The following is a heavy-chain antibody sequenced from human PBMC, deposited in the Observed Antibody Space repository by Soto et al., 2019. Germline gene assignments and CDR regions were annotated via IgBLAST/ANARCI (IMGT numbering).Heavy chain of an antibody. J-gene: IGHJ4*02. V-gene: IGHV4-59*08. Sequence: SETLSLTCTVSGGSISSYYWSWIRQPPGKGLEWIGYIYYSGSTNYNPSLKSRVTISVDTSKNQFSLKLSSVTAADTAVYYCARHSPNYDISLDYWGQGTLVTVSS. CDR3: ARHSPNYDISLDY. CDR1: GGSISSYY. D-gene: IGHD3-9*01. CDR2: IYYSGST.